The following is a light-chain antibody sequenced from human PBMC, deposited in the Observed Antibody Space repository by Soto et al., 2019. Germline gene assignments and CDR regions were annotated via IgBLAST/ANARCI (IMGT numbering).Light chain of an antibody. V-gene: IGLV2-14*01. CDR2: EVS. CDR3: SSYTSSSTL. Sequence: QSALTQPDSVSGSPGQSITISCTGTSSDVGGYNYVSWYQQHPGKAHKLMIYEVSNRPSGVSNRFSGSKSGNTASLTISGLQAEDEADYYCSSYTSSSTLFGGGTKLTVL. J-gene: IGLJ2*01. CDR1: SSDVGGYNY.